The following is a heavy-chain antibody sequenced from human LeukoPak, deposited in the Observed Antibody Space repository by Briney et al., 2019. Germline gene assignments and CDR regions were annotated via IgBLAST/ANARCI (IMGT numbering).Heavy chain of an antibody. Sequence: SETLRLTCAVSGGSISSSSDYWGRIRQPPGKGLEWVGSIYYSGSTYYNPSLRSRVTISVDTSKNHFSLKLSFVTAADTAVYYCARQHDTGYIDYWGTGTLVTVSS. V-gene: IGHV4-39*01. J-gene: IGHJ4*02. D-gene: IGHD2-2*02. CDR3: ARQHDTGYIDY. CDR2: IYYSGST. CDR1: GGSISSSSDY.